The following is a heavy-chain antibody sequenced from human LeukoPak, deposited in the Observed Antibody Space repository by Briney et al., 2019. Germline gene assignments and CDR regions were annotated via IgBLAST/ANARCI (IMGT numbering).Heavy chain of an antibody. Sequence: GGSLRLSCAASGFTFSSYGMHWVRQAPGKGLEWVAVISYDGSNKYYADSVKGRFTISRDNSKNTLYLQMNSLRAEDTAVYYCAREGLYSGYVNYWGQGTLVTVSS. CDR2: ISYDGSNK. CDR3: AREGLYSGYVNY. J-gene: IGHJ4*02. CDR1: GFTFSSYG. V-gene: IGHV3-30*03. D-gene: IGHD1-26*01.